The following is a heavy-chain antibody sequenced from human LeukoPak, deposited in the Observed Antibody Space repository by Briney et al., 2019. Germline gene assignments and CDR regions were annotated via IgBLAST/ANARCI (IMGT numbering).Heavy chain of an antibody. Sequence: ASVKVSRKASGYSFPSYGITWVRQAPGQGLEWMGRISVYNGHTTYAQNSQGRVTMTTETSTSTAYLEVRSLRSDDTAVYYCARALRPVLGYDYWGQGTLVTVSS. D-gene: IGHD3-3*01. CDR1: GYSFPSYG. CDR3: ARALRPVLGYDY. J-gene: IGHJ4*02. CDR2: ISVYNGHT. V-gene: IGHV1-18*01.